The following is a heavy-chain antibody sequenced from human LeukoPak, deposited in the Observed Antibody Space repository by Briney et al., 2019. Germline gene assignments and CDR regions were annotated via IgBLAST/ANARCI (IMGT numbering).Heavy chain of an antibody. V-gene: IGHV3-21*01. J-gene: IGHJ4*02. Sequence: GGSLRLSCAASGFTFSSYSMNWVRQAPGKGLEWVSSISSSSSYIYYADSVKGRFTISRDNAKNSLYLQMNSLRAEDTAEYYCARVGGGGSYDYWGQGTLVTVSS. D-gene: IGHD1-26*01. CDR3: ARVGGGGSYDY. CDR2: ISSSSSYI. CDR1: GFTFSSYS.